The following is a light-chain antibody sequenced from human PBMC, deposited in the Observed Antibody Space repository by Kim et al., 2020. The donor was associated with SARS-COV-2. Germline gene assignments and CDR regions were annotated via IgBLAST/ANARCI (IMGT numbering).Light chain of an antibody. CDR3: LQHYNYPLT. V-gene: IGKV1-6*01. Sequence: GDTVTLTCRASQGISSYLAWYLQKPDQAPKLLIRGASTIHTGIPSRFSGSGFGTDFTLTIISLQPEDFATYFCLQHYNYPLTFGPGTRL. CDR2: GAS. CDR1: QGISSY. J-gene: IGKJ5*01.